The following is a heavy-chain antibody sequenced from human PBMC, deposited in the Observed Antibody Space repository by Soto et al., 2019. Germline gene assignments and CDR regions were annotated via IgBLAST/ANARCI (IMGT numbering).Heavy chain of an antibody. CDR2: ISYDGSNK. CDR3: ARSSGYAGWFDP. CDR1: GFTFSSYA. J-gene: IGHJ5*02. D-gene: IGHD5-12*01. V-gene: IGHV3-30-3*01. Sequence: PGGSLRLSCAASGFTFSSYAMHWVRQAPGKGLEWVAVISYDGSNKYYADSVKGRFTISRDNSKNTLYLQMNSLRAEDTAVYYCARSSGYAGWFDPWGQGTLVTVSS.